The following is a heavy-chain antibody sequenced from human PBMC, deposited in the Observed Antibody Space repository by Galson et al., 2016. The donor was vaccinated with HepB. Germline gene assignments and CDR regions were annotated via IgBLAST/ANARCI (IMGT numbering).Heavy chain of an antibody. J-gene: IGHJ4*02. V-gene: IGHV3-7*01. D-gene: IGHD5-24*01. CDR3: AREGLADGSYFDY. CDR1: GFTFTNYW. CDR2: IKEDGTEK. Sequence: SLRLSCAASGFTFTNYWMTWVRQAPGKGLEWVANIKEDGTEKCYADSVKGRFTISRDNARNSPYLQMNSLRAEDTGIYYCAREGLADGSYFDYWGRGTLVTVS.